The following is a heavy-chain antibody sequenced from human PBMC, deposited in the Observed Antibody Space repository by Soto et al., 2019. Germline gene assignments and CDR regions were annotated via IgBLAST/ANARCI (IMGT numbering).Heavy chain of an antibody. CDR3: AGLRGYAGSPIDY. J-gene: IGHJ4*02. CDR1: GGSIISGY. V-gene: IGHV4-59*01. CDR2: ISYSGNT. Sequence: SETLSLTCTVSGGSIISGYWSWIRQPPGKGLEWIGYISYSGNTNYNPSLKGRVTMSVDTPKNQFSLRLSSVTTADTAVYYCAGLRGYAGSPIDYWGQGTLVTVSS. D-gene: IGHD2-15*01.